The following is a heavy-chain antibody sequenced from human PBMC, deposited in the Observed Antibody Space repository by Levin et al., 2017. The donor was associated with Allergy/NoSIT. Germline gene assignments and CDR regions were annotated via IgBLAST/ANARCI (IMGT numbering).Heavy chain of an antibody. CDR1: GVSISNYY. D-gene: IGHD2-21*02. Sequence: GSLRLSCTVSGVSISNYYWSWIRQPPGKGLEWIGYIYYSGTTNYNPSLKRRVTISLDTSKNQFSLRLPSVTAADTAVYYCAREVTSPWYLDRWGRGTLVAVAS. CDR2: IYYSGTT. J-gene: IGHJ2*01. V-gene: IGHV4-59*12. CDR3: AREVTSPWYLDR.